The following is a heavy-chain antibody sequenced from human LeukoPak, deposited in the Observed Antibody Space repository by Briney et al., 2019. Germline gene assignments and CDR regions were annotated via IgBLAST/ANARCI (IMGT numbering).Heavy chain of an antibody. D-gene: IGHD6-13*01. V-gene: IGHV3-48*04. J-gene: IGHJ4*02. CDR1: GFTFSSYS. CDR3: ARGTIAAAGTNFDY. CDR2: ISSSGSTI. Sequence: GGSLRLSCAASGFTFSSYSMNWVRQAPGKGLEWVSYISSSGSTIYYADSVKGRFTISRDNAKNSLYLQMNSLRAEDTAVYYCARGTIAAAGTNFDYWGQGTLVTVSS.